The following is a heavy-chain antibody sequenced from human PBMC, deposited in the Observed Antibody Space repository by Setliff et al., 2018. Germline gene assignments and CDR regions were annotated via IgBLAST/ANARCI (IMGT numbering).Heavy chain of an antibody. Sequence: GGSLSLSCTSSGFTLSTYWMSWVRQAPGKGLEWVANIKQDGSEKYYVDSVKGRFTISRDNAKNSLYLQMNSLRAEDTAVYYCARDGGEYWGQGTLVTVSS. D-gene: IGHD3-16*01. V-gene: IGHV3-7*01. CDR1: GFTLSTYW. CDR2: IKQDGSEK. CDR3: ARDGGEY. J-gene: IGHJ4*02.